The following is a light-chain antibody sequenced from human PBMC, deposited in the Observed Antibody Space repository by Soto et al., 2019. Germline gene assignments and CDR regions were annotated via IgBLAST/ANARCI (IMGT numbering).Light chain of an antibody. Sequence: QSVLTQPPSVSAAPGQTVTISCSGSSSNIGNNHVSCYQQFQGTAPKLLIYYNNNRPSEIPDRCSGSKSGTSATLGITGLQTGDEADYYCGAWDTSMSLVVFGEGTKLTVL. CDR2: YNN. CDR1: SSNIGNNH. J-gene: IGLJ2*01. CDR3: GAWDTSMSLVV. V-gene: IGLV1-51*01.